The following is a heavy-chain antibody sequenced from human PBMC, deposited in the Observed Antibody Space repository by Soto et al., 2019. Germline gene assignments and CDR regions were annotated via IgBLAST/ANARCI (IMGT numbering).Heavy chain of an antibody. D-gene: IGHD1-1*01. J-gene: IGHJ6*02. CDR1: GGSISSGDYY. CDR2: IYYSGST. Sequence: QVQLQESGPGLVKPSQTLSLTCTVSGGSISSGDYYWSWIRQPPGKGLEWIGYIYYSGSTYYNPSHNSRVTISVDTSKNQFSLKLSSVTAADTAVYYCARVDNWSDLPYYYYGMDVWGQGTTVTVSS. CDR3: ARVDNWSDLPYYYYGMDV. V-gene: IGHV4-30-4*01.